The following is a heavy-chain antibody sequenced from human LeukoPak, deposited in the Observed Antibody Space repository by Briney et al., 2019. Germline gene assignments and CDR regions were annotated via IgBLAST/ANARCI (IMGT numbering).Heavy chain of an antibody. V-gene: IGHV4-59*01. D-gene: IGHD4-17*01. CDR3: ARTGSTVTMLYPFDH. J-gene: IGHJ4*02. CDR2: IYYSGST. Sequence: PSETLSLTCTVSGGSIRSYYWSWIRQPPGKGLEWIGYIYYSGSTNYNPSLKSRVSISVDTSKNQFSLKLSSVTAADTTVYYCARTGSTVTMLYPFDHWGQGTLVTVSS. CDR1: GGSIRSYY.